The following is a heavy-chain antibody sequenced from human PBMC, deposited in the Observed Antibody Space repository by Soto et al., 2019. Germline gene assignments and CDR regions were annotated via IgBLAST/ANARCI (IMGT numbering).Heavy chain of an antibody. CDR3: ASHFTGVLVLGTSPPGGDNFGWDV. J-gene: IGHJ6*02. CDR2: IIPIVDIP. CDR1: GGTFSRYT. D-gene: IGHD2-8*02. V-gene: IGHV1-69*02. Sequence: QVQLVQSGAEVKKPGSSVKVSCKASGGTFSRYTFTWVRQAPRQVLEWMGRIIPIVDIPNYAQKFQGRVTITADKSTSTAYMELSRLTSDDTAVYYCASHFTGVLVLGTSPPGGDNFGWDVWGQGTTVSVS.